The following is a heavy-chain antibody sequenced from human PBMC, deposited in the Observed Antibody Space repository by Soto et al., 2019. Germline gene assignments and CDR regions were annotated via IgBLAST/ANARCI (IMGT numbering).Heavy chain of an antibody. CDR2: IIPIFGTA. CDR3: AKDPENYYYGRDV. V-gene: IGHV1-69*12. J-gene: IGHJ6*02. CDR1: GGTFSSYA. Sequence: QVQLVQSGAEVKKPGSSVKVSCKASGGTFSSYAISWVRQAPGQGLEWMGGIIPIFGTADYAQKFQSRVTITADESTSTAYVELSSVRTEDTAVYYCAKDPENYYYGRDVWCQGTTVSVSS.